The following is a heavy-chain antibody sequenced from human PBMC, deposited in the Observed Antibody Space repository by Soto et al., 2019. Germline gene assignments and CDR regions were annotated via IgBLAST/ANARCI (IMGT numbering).Heavy chain of an antibody. D-gene: IGHD1-26*01. Sequence: EVQVLESGGGLVQPGGSLRLSCAASGFTFSRYGMNWVRQAPGTGLEWGSGVRSDGDTTYNADSVKGRFTVSRDNFKNTLYLQMNSLRVEDTAVYYCVKGKGVGATPDRANCWGQGTLVTVSS. CDR1: GFTFSRYG. CDR3: VKGKGVGATPDRANC. V-gene: IGHV3-23*01. CDR2: VRSDGDTT. J-gene: IGHJ4*02.